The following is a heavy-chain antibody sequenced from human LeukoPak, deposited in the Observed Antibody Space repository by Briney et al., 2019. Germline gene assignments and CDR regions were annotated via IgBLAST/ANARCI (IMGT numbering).Heavy chain of an antibody. CDR1: GFTFSSYG. CDR2: IWYDGSNK. CDR3: AKDSVVSYYGSGSHFDS. V-gene: IGHV3-33*06. Sequence: GRSLRLSCAASGFTFSSYGMHWVRQAPGKGLEWVAVIWYDGSNKYYADSVKGRFTISRDNSKNTLYLQMDSLRAEDTAVYYCAKDSVVSYYGSGSHFDSWGQGTLVTVSS. D-gene: IGHD3-10*01. J-gene: IGHJ4*02.